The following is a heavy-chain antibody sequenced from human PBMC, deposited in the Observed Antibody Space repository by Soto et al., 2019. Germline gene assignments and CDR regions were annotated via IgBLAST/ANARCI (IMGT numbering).Heavy chain of an antibody. J-gene: IGHJ4*02. V-gene: IGHV4-59*01. CDR1: GGSISSYY. CDR3: XXXXXXXXXXY. Sequence: QVQLQESGPGLVKPSETLSLTCTVSGGSISSYYWSWIRQPPGKGLEWIGYIYYSGSTNYNPSLKSRVTXXXXXXXXXXXXXXXXXXXXXXXXXXXXXXXXXXXXXYWGQGTLVTVSS. CDR2: IYYSGST.